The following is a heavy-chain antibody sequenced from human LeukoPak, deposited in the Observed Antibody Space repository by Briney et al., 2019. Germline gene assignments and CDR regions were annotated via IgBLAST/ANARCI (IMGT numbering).Heavy chain of an antibody. D-gene: IGHD1-26*01. Sequence: SETLSLTCTVSGGSISSYYWSWIRQPPGKGLEWIGYIYYSGSTNYNPSLKSRVTISVDTSKNQVSLKLSSVTAADTAVYYCARDVGATPGYFDYWGQGTLVTVSS. J-gene: IGHJ4*02. CDR2: IYYSGST. V-gene: IGHV4-59*01. CDR3: ARDVGATPGYFDY. CDR1: GGSISSYY.